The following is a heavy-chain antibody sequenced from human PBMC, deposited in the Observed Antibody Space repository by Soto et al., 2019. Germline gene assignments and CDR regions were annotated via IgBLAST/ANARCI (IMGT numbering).Heavy chain of an antibody. D-gene: IGHD2-21*02. J-gene: IGHJ6*02. CDR2: IIPIFGTA. V-gene: IGHV1-69*01. CDR3: ARGPYCGGDCYFGRVGSYGMDV. Sequence: QVQLVQSGAEVKKPGSSVKVSCKASGGTFSSYAISWVRQAPGQGLEWMGGIIPIFGTANYAQKFQGRVTITADESTSTGYMELSSLRSEDTAVYYCARGPYCGGDCYFGRVGSYGMDVWGQGTTVTVSS. CDR1: GGTFSSYA.